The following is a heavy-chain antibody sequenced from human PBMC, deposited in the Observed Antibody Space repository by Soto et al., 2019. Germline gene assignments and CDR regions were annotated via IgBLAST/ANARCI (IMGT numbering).Heavy chain of an antibody. J-gene: IGHJ5*02. D-gene: IGHD3-22*01. CDR2: ISSSSTYI. Sequence: PAGCLGISCAASGFTFDSYSMNWVRQAPGKGLEWVSSISSSSTYIYYADSVKGRFTISRDNAKNSLYLQMNSLRAEDTAVYYCARDPRESLYDNSWFDPWGQGTLVTVSS. CDR1: GFTFDSYS. CDR3: ARDPRESLYDNSWFDP. V-gene: IGHV3-21*01.